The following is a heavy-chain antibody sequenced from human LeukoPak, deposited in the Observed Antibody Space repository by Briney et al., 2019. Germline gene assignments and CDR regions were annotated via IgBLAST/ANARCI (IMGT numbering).Heavy chain of an antibody. CDR1: GYSFTSYD. V-gene: IGHV1-8*03. CDR2: LNPNSGNT. J-gene: IGHJ4*02. Sequence: GASVKVSCKASGYSFTSYDINWVRQATGQGLEWMGWLNPNSGNTGYAQKFQGRVTITADESTSTAYMELSSLRAEDTAVYYCARDYSYDRRLITLDYWGQGTLVTVSS. CDR3: ARDYSYDRRLITLDY. D-gene: IGHD3-22*01.